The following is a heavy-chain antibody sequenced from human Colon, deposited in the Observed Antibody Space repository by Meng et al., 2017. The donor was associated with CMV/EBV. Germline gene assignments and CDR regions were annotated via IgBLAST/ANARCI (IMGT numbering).Heavy chain of an antibody. CDR3: ARVGLYFWSALAGWAIDY. CDR2: INSDGSST. V-gene: IGHV3-74*01. CDR1: GFTFSSYW. D-gene: IGHD3-3*01. J-gene: IGHJ4*02. Sequence: GGSLRLSCAASGFTFSSYWMHWVRQAPGKGLVWVSRINSDGSSTSYADSVKGRFTISRDNAKNTLYLQMNSLRAEDTAVYYCARVGLYFWSALAGWAIDYWGQGTLVTVSS.